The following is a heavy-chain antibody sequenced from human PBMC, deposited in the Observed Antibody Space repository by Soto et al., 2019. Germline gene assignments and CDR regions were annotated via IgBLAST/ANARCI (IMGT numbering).Heavy chain of an antibody. CDR2: IIPIFGTA. CDR1: GGTFSSYA. V-gene: IGHV1-69*13. J-gene: IGHJ4*02. Sequence: GASVKVSCKASGGTFSSYAISWVRQAPGQGLEWMGGIIPIFGTANYAQKFQGRVTITADESTSTAYMELSSLRSEDTAVYYCARDNYYDSSGYSGFDYWGQGTLVTVSS. CDR3: ARDNYYDSSGYSGFDY. D-gene: IGHD3-22*01.